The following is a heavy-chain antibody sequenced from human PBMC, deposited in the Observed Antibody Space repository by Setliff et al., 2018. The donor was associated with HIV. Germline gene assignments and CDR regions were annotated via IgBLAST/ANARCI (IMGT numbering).Heavy chain of an antibody. CDR2: IKSKTDGGTT. CDR3: AKGGFYVWGRHFDY. Sequence: PGGSLRLSCAASGFTFSNAWMSWVRQAPGKGLEWVGRIKSKTDGGTTDYAAPVKGRFTISRDDSKNTLYLQMNSLKTEDTAVYYCAKGGFYVWGRHFDYWGQGTLVTVSS. J-gene: IGHJ4*02. CDR1: GFTFSNAW. D-gene: IGHD3-16*01. V-gene: IGHV3-15*01.